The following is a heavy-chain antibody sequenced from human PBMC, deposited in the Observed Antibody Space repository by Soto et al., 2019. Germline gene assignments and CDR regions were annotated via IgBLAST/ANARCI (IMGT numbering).Heavy chain of an antibody. D-gene: IGHD3-3*01. CDR1: GFTFSSSA. V-gene: IGHV3-23*01. J-gene: IGHJ6*02. CDR2: ISGSGAGT. CDR3: AKGPTVFGAVISFDYYYGMYV. Sequence: GGSLRLSCTASGFTFSSSAMSWVRQAPGRGLEWVSGISGSGAGTYYADSVKGRFTISRDNSKNTMYLQMSGLRAEDAAVYYCAKGPTVFGAVISFDYYYGMYVWGQGTPVTVS.